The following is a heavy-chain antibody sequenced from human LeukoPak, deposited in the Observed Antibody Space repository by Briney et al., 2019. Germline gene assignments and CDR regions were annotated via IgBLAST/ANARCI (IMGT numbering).Heavy chain of an antibody. CDR2: IRYDVSNK. V-gene: IGHV3-30*02. Sequence: GGALRLSCAASGFTFSSYGMHWVRQAPGKGLGWVAFIRYDVSNKYYADSVKGRFTISRDNSKNTLYLQMNSLRAEDTAVYYCAKVRLSSSWYVFDYWGQGTLVTVSS. CDR3: AKVRLSSSWYVFDY. D-gene: IGHD6-13*01. J-gene: IGHJ4*02. CDR1: GFTFSSYG.